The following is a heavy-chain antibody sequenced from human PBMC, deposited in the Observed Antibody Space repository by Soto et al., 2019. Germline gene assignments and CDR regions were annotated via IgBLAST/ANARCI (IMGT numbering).Heavy chain of an antibody. CDR2: IIPMFTST. V-gene: IGHV1-69*12. D-gene: IGHD6-19*01. CDR3: ATSDYSSGWYRDRLDP. J-gene: IGHJ5*02. CDR1: GGTFGNSA. Sequence: QVQLVQSGAVVKKPGSSVKVSCKATGGTFGNSAINWVRQAPGQGLEWMGGIIPMFTSTNYAQTFQGRVTITADESTSTVYMELRSLRSEDTAVYYCATSDYSSGWYRDRLDPWGQGTPVTVSS.